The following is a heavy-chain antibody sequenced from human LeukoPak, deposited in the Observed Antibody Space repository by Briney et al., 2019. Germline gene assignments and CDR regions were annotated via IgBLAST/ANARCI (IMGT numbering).Heavy chain of an antibody. CDR3: ARDRYYGSGSYDY. CDR1: GDSVSSSSYY. J-gene: IGHJ4*02. D-gene: IGHD3-10*01. Sequence: ASETLSLTCTVSGDSVSSSSYYWSWIRQPPGKGLEWIGHIYYSGSTYYNPSLKSRVTISVDTSKNQFSLKLSSVTAADTAVYYCARDRYYGSGSYDYWGQGTLVTVSS. V-gene: IGHV4-61*01. CDR2: IYYSGST.